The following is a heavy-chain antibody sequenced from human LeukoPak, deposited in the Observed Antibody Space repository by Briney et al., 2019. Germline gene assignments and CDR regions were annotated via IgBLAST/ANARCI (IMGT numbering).Heavy chain of an antibody. V-gene: IGHV3-23*01. CDR1: GFTFSSYA. CDR3: AKDQSSSHLFDY. D-gene: IGHD6-6*01. CDR2: ISGSGGST. Sequence: GRSLRLSCAASGFTFSSYAMSWVRQAPGKGLEWVSAISGSGGSTYYADSVKGRFTISRDNSKNTLYLQMNSLRAEDTAVYYCAKDQSSSHLFDYWGQGTLAIVSS. J-gene: IGHJ4*02.